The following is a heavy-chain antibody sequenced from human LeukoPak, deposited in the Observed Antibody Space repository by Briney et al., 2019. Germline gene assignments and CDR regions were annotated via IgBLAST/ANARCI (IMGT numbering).Heavy chain of an antibody. CDR1: GGTFSSYA. CDR2: IIPIFGTA. J-gene: IGHJ4*02. Sequence: SVKVSCKASGGTFSSYAISWVRQAPGQGLEWMGGIIPIFGTANYAQKFQGRVTITADESTSTAYMEPSSLRSEDTAVYYCARAFEGSGYDYGYYSDYWGQGTLVTVSS. V-gene: IGHV1-69*01. CDR3: ARAFEGSGYDYGYYSDY. D-gene: IGHD5-12*01.